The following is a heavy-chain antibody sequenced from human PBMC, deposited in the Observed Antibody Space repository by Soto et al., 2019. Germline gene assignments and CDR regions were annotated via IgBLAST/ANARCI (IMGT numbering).Heavy chain of an antibody. CDR3: TRVDSSSSFNWFDP. Sequence: PGGSLRLSCTASGFTFGDYARSWFRQAPGKGLEWVGFIRSKAYGGTTEYAASVKGRFTISRDDSKSIAYLQMNSLKTEDTAVYYCTRVDSSSSFNWFDPWGQGTLVTVSS. CDR2: IRSKAYGGTT. D-gene: IGHD6-6*01. J-gene: IGHJ5*02. CDR1: GFTFGDYA. V-gene: IGHV3-49*03.